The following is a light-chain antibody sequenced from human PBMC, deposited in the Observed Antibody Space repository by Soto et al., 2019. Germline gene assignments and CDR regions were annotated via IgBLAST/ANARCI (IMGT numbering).Light chain of an antibody. V-gene: IGKV1-39*01. Sequence: DIQMTQSPSSLSASVGDRVTITCRASQSISSYLNWYQQKPGKAPKLLINAATSLQSGVPSRFSGSGSGTDFTLTISSLQPEDFATYYCHQSYSTPPYTFGQGTKLEIK. J-gene: IGKJ2*01. CDR1: QSISSY. CDR2: AAT. CDR3: HQSYSTPPYT.